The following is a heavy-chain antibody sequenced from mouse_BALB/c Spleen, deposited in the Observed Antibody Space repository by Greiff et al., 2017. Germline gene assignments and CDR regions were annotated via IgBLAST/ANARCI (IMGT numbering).Heavy chain of an antibody. D-gene: IGHD2-1*01. CDR2: IYPGNSDT. CDR3: TREDYYGNYEFAY. J-gene: IGHJ3*01. Sequence: EVKLVESGTVLARPGASVKMSCKASGYTFTSYWIHWVKQRPGQGLEWIGAIYPGNSDTSYNQKFKGKAKLTAVTSTSTAYMELSSLTNEDSAVYYCTREDYYGNYEFAYWGQGTLVTVSA. V-gene: IGHV1-5*01. CDR1: GYTFTSYW.